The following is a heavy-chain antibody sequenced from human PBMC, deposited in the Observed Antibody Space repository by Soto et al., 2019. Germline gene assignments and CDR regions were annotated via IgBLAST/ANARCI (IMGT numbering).Heavy chain of an antibody. D-gene: IGHD3-16*02. V-gene: IGHV4-34*01. CDR3: ARGRARYDYVWGSYRNGWWYFDY. Sequence: GPGPRGASETLSLTCAVYGGSFSGYYWSWIRQPPGKGLEWIGEINHSGSTNYNPSLKSRVTISVDTSKNQFSLKLSSVTAADTAVYYCARGRARYDYVWGSYRNGWWYFDYLRQGTLVTVSS. J-gene: IGHJ4*02. CDR2: INHSGST. CDR1: GGSFSGYY.